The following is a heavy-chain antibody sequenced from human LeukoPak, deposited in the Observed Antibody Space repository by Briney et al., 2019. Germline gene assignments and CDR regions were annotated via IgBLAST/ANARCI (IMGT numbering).Heavy chain of an antibody. CDR2: INHSGST. Sequence: SETLSHTCAVYGGSFSGYYWSWIRQPPGKGLEWIGEINHSGSTNYNPPLKSRVTISVDTSKNQLSLKLSSVTAADTAVYYCARGVYSWYYFDYWGQGTLVTVSS. CDR3: ARGVYSWYYFDY. D-gene: IGHD5-18*01. J-gene: IGHJ4*02. V-gene: IGHV4-34*01. CDR1: GGSFSGYY.